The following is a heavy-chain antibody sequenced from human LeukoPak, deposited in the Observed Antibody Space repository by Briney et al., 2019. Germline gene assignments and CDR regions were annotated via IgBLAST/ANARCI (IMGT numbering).Heavy chain of an antibody. CDR3: ARHIGLTTRYFDY. CDR2: IYPGDSDT. V-gene: IGHV5-51*01. Sequence: GESLKISCKGSGYSFTTYWIGWVRQMPGKGLEWMGMIYPGDSDTRYSPSFQGHVTISADTSITTAYLQLSSLKASDTAMSYCARHIGLTTRYFDYWGQGTLVTVSS. D-gene: IGHD4/OR15-4a*01. J-gene: IGHJ4*02. CDR1: GYSFTTYW.